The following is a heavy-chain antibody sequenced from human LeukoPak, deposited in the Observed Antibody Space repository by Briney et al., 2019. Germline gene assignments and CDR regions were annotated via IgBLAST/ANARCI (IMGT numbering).Heavy chain of an antibody. CDR1: GYKFTSFG. J-gene: IGHJ4*02. D-gene: IGHD6-13*01. CDR3: ARDSPYSSSSLGFDF. CDR2: ISGYNGNT. V-gene: IGHV1-18*01. Sequence: KPGASVKVSCKASGYKFTSFGVSWVRQAPGQGLQWMGWISGYNGNTNFAQKFQGRVTMTTDTSTSTAYMELRSLRSDDTAVYYCARDSPYSSSSLGFDFWGQETLVTVSS.